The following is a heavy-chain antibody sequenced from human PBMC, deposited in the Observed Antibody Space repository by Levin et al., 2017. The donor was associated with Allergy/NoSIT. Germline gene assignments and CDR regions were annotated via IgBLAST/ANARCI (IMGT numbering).Heavy chain of an antibody. CDR2: IYWDDDL. D-gene: IGHD6-13*01. Sequence: QTLSLTCAVSGLSLNARGVGVGWIRQPPGKALEWLALIYWDDDLRYSPSLRNRLTITKDTSKNQVVLIMTNMDPVDTATYYCAHEHTNSWDGHDGPFDYWGQGTQVTVSS. J-gene: IGHJ4*01. V-gene: IGHV2-5*02. CDR1: GLSLNARGVG. CDR3: AHEHTNSWDGHDGPFDY.